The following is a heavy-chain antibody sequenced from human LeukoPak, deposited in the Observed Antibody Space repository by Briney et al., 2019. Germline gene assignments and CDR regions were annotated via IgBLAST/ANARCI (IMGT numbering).Heavy chain of an antibody. CDR3: ARGSARGGYSYGLCYFDY. CDR1: GGSISSSNW. J-gene: IGHJ4*02. CDR2: IYYSGST. Sequence: SETLSLTCAVSGGSISSSNWWSWVRQPPGKGLEWIGYIYYSGSTNYNPSLKSRVTISVDTSKNQFSLKLSSVTAADTAVYYCARGSARGGYSYGLCYFDYWGQGTLVTVSS. V-gene: IGHV4-4*02. D-gene: IGHD5-18*01.